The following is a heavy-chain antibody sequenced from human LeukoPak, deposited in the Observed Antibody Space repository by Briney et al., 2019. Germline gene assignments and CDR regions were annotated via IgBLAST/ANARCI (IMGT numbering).Heavy chain of an antibody. V-gene: IGHV4-4*07. D-gene: IGHD6-13*01. Sequence: SETLSLTCTVSGGSISSYYWSWIRQPAGKGLEWIGRIYTSGSTNYNPSLKSRVTMSVDTSKNQFSLKLSSVTAADTAVYYCARWETFEGYSSSWYPGCYFDYWGQGTLVTVSS. J-gene: IGHJ4*02. CDR3: ARWETFEGYSSSWYPGCYFDY. CDR1: GGSISSYY. CDR2: IYTSGST.